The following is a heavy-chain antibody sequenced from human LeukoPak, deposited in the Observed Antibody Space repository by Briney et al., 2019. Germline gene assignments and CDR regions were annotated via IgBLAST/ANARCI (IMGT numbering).Heavy chain of an antibody. CDR3: ASVSCSSTSCYAFGDPNWFDP. CDR2: INHSEST. J-gene: IGHJ5*02. V-gene: IGHV4-34*01. CDR1: RGSFSGYY. D-gene: IGHD2-2*01. Sequence: KPSETLSLTCAVYRGSFSGYYWVWIPQPPGKGLEWIGQINHSESTNYNPSLKSRVIISVDTSKNKFSLKLSSVTAADTAVYYCASVSCSSTSCYAFGDPNWFDPWGQGTLVTVSS.